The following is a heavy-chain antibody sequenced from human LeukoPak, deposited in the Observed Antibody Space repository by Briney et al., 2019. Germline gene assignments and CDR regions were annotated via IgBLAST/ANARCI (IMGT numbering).Heavy chain of an antibody. D-gene: IGHD6-19*01. CDR2: IRYDGSNK. V-gene: IGHV3-30*02. CDR3: ARGYSSGWVSLDY. J-gene: IGHJ4*02. Sequence: GGSLRLSCAASGFTFSSYGMHWVRRAPGKGLEWVAFIRYDGSNKYYADSVKGRFTISRDNSKNTLYLQMNSLRAEDTAAYYCARGYSSGWVSLDYWGQGTLVTVSS. CDR1: GFTFSSYG.